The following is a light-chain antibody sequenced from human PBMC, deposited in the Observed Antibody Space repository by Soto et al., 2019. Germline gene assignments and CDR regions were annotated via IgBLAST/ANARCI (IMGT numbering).Light chain of an antibody. CDR1: RSDVGVYNY. CDR2: DVS. Sequence: QSALTQPRSVSASPGQSVTLSCTGSRSDVGVYNYVSWYQQHPGKAPKLMIYDVSKRPSGVPGRFSGSKSGNTASLTISGLQAEDEADYYCQVWDTSTDHRGVFGTGTKLTVL. V-gene: IGLV2-11*01. CDR3: QVWDTSTDHRGV. J-gene: IGLJ1*01.